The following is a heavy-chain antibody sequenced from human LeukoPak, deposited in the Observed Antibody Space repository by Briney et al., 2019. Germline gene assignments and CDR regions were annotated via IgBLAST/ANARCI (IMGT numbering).Heavy chain of an antibody. V-gene: IGHV3-23*01. CDR3: AKDLADSN. CDR2: ISGGGGTI. D-gene: IGHD3-16*01. J-gene: IGHJ4*02. CDR1: GFTFATYT. Sequence: PGGSLRLSCTGAGFTFATYTFNWVRQAPGKGLEWVSVISGGGGTIYYADSVKGRFTISRDNSNNMVYLQMNSLRADDTAVYYCAKDLADSNWGQGTLVTVSS.